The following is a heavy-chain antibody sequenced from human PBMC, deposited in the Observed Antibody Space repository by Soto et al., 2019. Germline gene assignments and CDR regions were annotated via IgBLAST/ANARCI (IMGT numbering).Heavy chain of an antibody. CDR2: ISTYNVNT. CDR3: AREGRIGWLGIDQ. D-gene: IGHD6-19*01. V-gene: IGHV1-18*01. CDR1: GYTFTRHG. Sequence: QVQLVQSGPEVKKPGASVKVSCTASGYTFTRHGFSWVRQAPGQGLEWMGWISTYNVNTHYARKFQGRVTMTADTSASTVYMELTSLRPDDTAIYFCAREGRIGWLGIDQWGQGTLVTVSS. J-gene: IGHJ4*02.